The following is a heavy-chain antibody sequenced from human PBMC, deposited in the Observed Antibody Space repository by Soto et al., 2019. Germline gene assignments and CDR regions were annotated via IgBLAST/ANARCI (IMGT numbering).Heavy chain of an antibody. J-gene: IGHJ5*02. CDR3: ARHLRYNWNDVLGWFDP. D-gene: IGHD1-1*01. CDR2: IYYSGST. Sequence: SETLSLTCTVSGGSISSYYWSWIRQPPGKGLEWIGYIYYSGSTNYNPSLKSRVTISVDTSKNQFSLKLSSVTAADTAVYYCARHLRYNWNDVLGWFDPWGQGTQVTVSS. CDR1: GGSISSYY. V-gene: IGHV4-59*08.